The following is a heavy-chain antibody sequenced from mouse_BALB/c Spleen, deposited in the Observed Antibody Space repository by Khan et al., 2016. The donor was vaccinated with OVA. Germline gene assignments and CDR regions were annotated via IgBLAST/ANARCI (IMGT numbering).Heavy chain of an antibody. D-gene: IGHD1-1*01. CDR2: INPSTGYT. CDR1: GYTFINYR. J-gene: IGHJ2*01. V-gene: IGHV1-4*01. Sequence: QVQLQQSGAELAKPGASVKMSCKASGYTFINYRILWVKQRPGQGMEWIGYINPSTGYTEYNQNFKHKATLTADNSSSTAYLQLSSLTSEESAGYYCAIRGLRWDFDYGGQGTTLTGSS. CDR3: AIRGLRWDFDY.